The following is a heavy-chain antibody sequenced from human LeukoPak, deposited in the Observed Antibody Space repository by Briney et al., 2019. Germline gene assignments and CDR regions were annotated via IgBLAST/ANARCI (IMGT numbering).Heavy chain of an antibody. V-gene: IGHV3-48*02. CDR1: GFTFSNYN. CDR2: ISSSSTI. Sequence: GGSLRLSCAASGFTFSNYNMNWVRQAPGKGLEWLSYISSSSTIYYADSVKGRFTISRDNAKNSLYLQMNSLRDEDTAVYYCVRDSAPSRGGSNYAPFDYWGQGTLVTVSS. CDR3: VRDSAPSRGGSNYAPFDY. D-gene: IGHD1-26*01. J-gene: IGHJ4*02.